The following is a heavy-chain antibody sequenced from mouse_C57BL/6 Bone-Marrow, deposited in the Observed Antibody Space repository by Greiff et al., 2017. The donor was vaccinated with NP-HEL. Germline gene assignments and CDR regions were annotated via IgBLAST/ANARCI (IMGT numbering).Heavy chain of an antibody. CDR2: IYIGNGYT. V-gene: IGHV1-58*01. Sequence: EVKLMESGAELVRPGSSVKMSCKTSGYTFTGYGINWVKQRPGQGLEWIGYIYIGNGYTEYNEKFKGKATLTSDTSSSTAYMQLSSLTSEDSAIYFCARAPLYYYGSSYVGYFDVWGTGTTVTVSS. J-gene: IGHJ1*03. D-gene: IGHD1-1*01. CDR3: ARAPLYYYGSSYVGYFDV. CDR1: GYTFTGYG.